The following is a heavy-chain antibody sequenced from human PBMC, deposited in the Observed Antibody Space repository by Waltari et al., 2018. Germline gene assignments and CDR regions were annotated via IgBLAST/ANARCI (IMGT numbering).Heavy chain of an antibody. D-gene: IGHD6-19*01. CDR3: ASRGGAGTAADDAFDI. CDR1: GYSFTSYW. Sequence: EVQLVQSGAEVQKPGESLTISCKGSGYSFTSYWIGWVRHLPGKGLEWMGIIYPGDADTRYSPSFQGKVTISADKSISTAYLQWSSLKAADTAMYYCASRGGAGTAADDAFDIWGQGTMVTVSS. V-gene: IGHV5-51*03. CDR2: IYPGDADT. J-gene: IGHJ3*02.